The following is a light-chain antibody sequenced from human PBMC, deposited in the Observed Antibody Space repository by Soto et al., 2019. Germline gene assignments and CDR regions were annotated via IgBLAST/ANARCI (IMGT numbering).Light chain of an antibody. CDR3: QQLDSMPIT. CDR2: AAS. Sequence: DIQMTQSPSSLSASVGDRVTISCRASPTITSYLNWYQHKPGKAPKLLIYAASRLQSGVPSRFSGSGSGTEFTLTISSLQPEDSATYYCQQLDSMPITFGQGTRLEI. V-gene: IGKV1-39*01. J-gene: IGKJ5*01. CDR1: PTITSY.